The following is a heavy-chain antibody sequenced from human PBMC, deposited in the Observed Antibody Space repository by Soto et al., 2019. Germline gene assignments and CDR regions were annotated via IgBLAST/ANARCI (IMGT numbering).Heavy chain of an antibody. D-gene: IGHD6-6*01. J-gene: IGHJ3*02. CDR1: GYTFTSYG. CDR3: AGLLDYSSASGAFDI. CDR2: ISAYNGNT. V-gene: IGHV1-18*04. Sequence: QVQLVQSGAEVKKPGASVKVSCKASGYTFTSYGISWVRQAPGQGLEWMGWISAYNGNTNYAQKLQGRVTMTTDTPTSTAYMERRSLRSDDTPVYYWAGLLDYSSASGAFDIWGQGKMVTVSS.